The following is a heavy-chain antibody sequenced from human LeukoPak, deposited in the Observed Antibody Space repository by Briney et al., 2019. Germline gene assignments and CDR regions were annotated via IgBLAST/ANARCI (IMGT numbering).Heavy chain of an antibody. Sequence: PGGSLRLSCAASGFTFSNYWMSWVRQAPGKGLEWVANIKEDGSDKYYVDSVKGRFTISRDNAKNSLSLQMNSLRAEDTAVYYCARNPAKVVPAVYWGQGTLVTVYS. V-gene: IGHV3-7*01. J-gene: IGHJ4*02. CDR1: GFTFSNYW. D-gene: IGHD2-2*01. CDR3: ARNPAKVVPAVY. CDR2: IKEDGSDK.